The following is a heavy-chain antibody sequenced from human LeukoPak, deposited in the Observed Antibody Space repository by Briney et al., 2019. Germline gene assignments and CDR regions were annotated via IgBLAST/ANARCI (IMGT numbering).Heavy chain of an antibody. CDR2: IYTSGST. Sequence: SETLSLTCAVYGGSFSGYYWSWIRQPAGKGLEWNGRIYTSGSTNYNPSLKSRVTMSVDTSKNQFSLKLSSVTAADTAVYYCARDFPPHCSGGSRYSFWWFDPWGQGTLVTVSS. J-gene: IGHJ5*02. V-gene: IGHV4-4*07. D-gene: IGHD2-15*01. CDR3: ARDFPPHCSGGSRYSFWWFDP. CDR1: GGSFSGYY.